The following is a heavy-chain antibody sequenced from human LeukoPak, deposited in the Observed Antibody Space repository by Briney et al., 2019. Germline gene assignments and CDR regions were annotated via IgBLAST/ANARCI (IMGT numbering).Heavy chain of an antibody. J-gene: IGHJ4*02. V-gene: IGHV3-21*01. Sequence: GGSLRLSCAASGFTFSSYSMNWVRQAPGKGLEWVSSISSSSSYIYYADSVKGRFTISRDNAKNSLYLQMNSLRAEDTAVYYCARDLDRYYFDYWGQGTLVTVSS. CDR2: ISSSSSYI. CDR1: GFTFSSYS. CDR3: ARDLDRYYFDY.